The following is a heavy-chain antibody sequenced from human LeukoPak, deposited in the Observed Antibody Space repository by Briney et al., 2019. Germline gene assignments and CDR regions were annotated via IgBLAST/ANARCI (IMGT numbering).Heavy chain of an antibody. CDR1: GGSFSGYY. CDR2: INHSGST. V-gene: IGHV4-34*01. CDR3: ARGFWTSGRYYYYGMDV. Sequence: SETLSLTCAVYGGSFSGYYWSWIRQPPGKGLEWIGEINHSGSTNYNPSLKSRVTISVDTSKNQFSLKLSSVTAADTAVYYCARGFWTSGRYYYYGMDVWGQGTTVTVSS. D-gene: IGHD2-2*01. J-gene: IGHJ6*02.